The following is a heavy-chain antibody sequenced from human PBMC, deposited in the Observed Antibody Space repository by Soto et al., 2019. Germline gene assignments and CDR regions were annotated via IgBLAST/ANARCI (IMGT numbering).Heavy chain of an antibody. Sequence: QVQLVQSGAEEKKPGASVKVSCKASGYTFTSYAMHWVRQAPGQRLEWMGWINAGNGNTKYSQKFQGRVTITRDTSASTAYMQLSSLRSEDTAVYYCARGITLPTPLDYWGQGTLVTVSS. V-gene: IGHV1-3*05. CDR2: INAGNGNT. J-gene: IGHJ4*02. D-gene: IGHD1-20*01. CDR1: GYTFTSYA. CDR3: ARGITLPTPLDY.